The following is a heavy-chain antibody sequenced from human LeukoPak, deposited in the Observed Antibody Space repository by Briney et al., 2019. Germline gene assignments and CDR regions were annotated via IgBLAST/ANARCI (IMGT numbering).Heavy chain of an antibody. CDR2: MNPNSGNT. CDR1: GYTFTIYD. V-gene: IGHV1-8*01. J-gene: IGHJ5*02. Sequence: ASVNVSSKSSGYTFTIYDINWVRQAPGQGLEWMGWMNPNSGNTGYAQKFQGRVTMTRNTSISTAYMELSSLRSEDTAVYYCARGRRGNWFDPWGQGTLVTVSS. CDR3: ARGRRGNWFDP.